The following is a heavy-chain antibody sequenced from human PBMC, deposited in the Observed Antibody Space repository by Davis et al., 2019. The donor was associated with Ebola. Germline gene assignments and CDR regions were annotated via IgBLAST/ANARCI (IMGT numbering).Heavy chain of an antibody. CDR2: IRSKAYGGTT. V-gene: IGHV3-49*04. Sequence: PGGSLRLSCAASGFTFSSYAMSWVRQAPGKGLEWVGFIRSKAYGGTTEYAASVKGRFTISRDDSKSIAYLQMNSLKTEDTAVYYCTRYYYDSSGYQRDYWGQGTLVTVSS. J-gene: IGHJ4*02. CDR1: GFTFSSYA. D-gene: IGHD3-22*01. CDR3: TRYYYDSSGYQRDY.